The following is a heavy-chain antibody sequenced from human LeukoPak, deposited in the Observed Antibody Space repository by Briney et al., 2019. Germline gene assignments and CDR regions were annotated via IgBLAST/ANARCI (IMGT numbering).Heavy chain of an antibody. CDR3: ARGEGRHDAFDI. Sequence: KPSETLCLTCTVSGGSISSYYWSWIRQPPGKGLEWIGYIYYSGSTNYNPSLKSRVTISVDTSKNQFSLKLSSVTAADTAVYYCARGEGRHDAFDIWGQGTMVTVSS. V-gene: IGHV4-59*01. CDR1: GGSISSYY. D-gene: IGHD6-25*01. J-gene: IGHJ3*02. CDR2: IYYSGST.